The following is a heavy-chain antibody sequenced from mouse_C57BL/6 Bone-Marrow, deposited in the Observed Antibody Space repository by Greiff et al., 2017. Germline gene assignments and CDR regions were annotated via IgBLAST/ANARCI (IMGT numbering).Heavy chain of an antibody. V-gene: IGHV5-17*01. CDR1: GFTFSDYG. J-gene: IGHJ2*01. CDR2: ISSGSSTL. CDR3: ARTNGSRDY. D-gene: IGHD1-1*01. Sequence: DVMLVESGGGLVKPGGSLKLSCAASGFTFSDYGMHWVRQAPEKGLEWVAYISSGSSTLYYADTVKGRFTISRDNAKNTLFLQMTSLRSEDTAMYYCARTNGSRDYWGQGTTLTVSS.